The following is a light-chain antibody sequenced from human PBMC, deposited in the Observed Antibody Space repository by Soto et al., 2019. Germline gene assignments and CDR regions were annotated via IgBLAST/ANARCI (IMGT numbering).Light chain of an antibody. CDR2: DVR. J-gene: IGLJ2*01. V-gene: IGLV2-14*01. Sequence: QSVLTQPASVSGSPGQSITISCTGTSSDVGGYNYVSWYQQHPGKAPKLMIYDVRNRPSGVSNRFSGSKSDNTASLTISGLQAEDEADYYCSSYTSSSTFVVFGGGTKVTVL. CDR3: SSYTSSSTFVV. CDR1: SSDVGGYNY.